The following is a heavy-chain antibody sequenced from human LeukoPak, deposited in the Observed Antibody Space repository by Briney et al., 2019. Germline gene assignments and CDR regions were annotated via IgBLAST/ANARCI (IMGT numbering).Heavy chain of an antibody. CDR3: AKGPAVAGSYYFDY. J-gene: IGHJ4*02. CDR2: LSGTGAST. D-gene: IGHD6-19*01. Sequence: GGSLRLSCAASKFIFRDYAMSWVRQAPGKGLEWVSSLSGTGASTYYADSVKGRFTISRDNSKNTLYLQMNSLRAEDTAVYYCAKGPAVAGSYYFDYWGQGTLVTVSS. V-gene: IGHV3-23*01. CDR1: KFIFRDYA.